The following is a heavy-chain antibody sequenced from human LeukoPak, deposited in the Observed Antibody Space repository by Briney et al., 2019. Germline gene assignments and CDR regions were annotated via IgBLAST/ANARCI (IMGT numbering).Heavy chain of an antibody. CDR1: GFIFNKHA. D-gene: IGHD4-17*01. CDR3: AKRKGNDYGDLFHF. V-gene: IGHV3-23*01. J-gene: IGHJ4*02. CDR2: ISGSGGST. Sequence: GGSLRLSCAASGFIFNKHAMSWVRQAPGKGLDWVSTISGSGGSTYYADSVKGRFTISRDNSKNTLYLQMNSLRAEDTAIYFCAKRKGNDYGDLFHFWGQGTLVTVSS.